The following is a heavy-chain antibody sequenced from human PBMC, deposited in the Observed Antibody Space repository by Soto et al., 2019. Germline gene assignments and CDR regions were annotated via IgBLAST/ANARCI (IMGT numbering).Heavy chain of an antibody. CDR2: VFSSVSA. V-gene: IGHV4-4*07. CDR3: ARDGMTTGDT. CDR1: GVSLTSYT. Sequence: LSLTCIVSGVSLTSYTWSWVRQPANKGLDWIGRVFSSVSATYNPSLKSRVSISMDTAENRISLKLDSVTAADAGVYFCARDGMTTGDTWGPGTLVTVSS. D-gene: IGHD2-21*02. J-gene: IGHJ4*02.